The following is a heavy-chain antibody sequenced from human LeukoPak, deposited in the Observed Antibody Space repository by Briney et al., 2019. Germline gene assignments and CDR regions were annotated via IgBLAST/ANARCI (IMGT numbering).Heavy chain of an antibody. D-gene: IGHD3-3*01. Sequence: PSETLSLTCAVYGGSFSGYYWSWIRQPPGKGLEWIGEISHSGSTNYNPSLKSRVTISVDTSKNQFSLKLSSVTAADTAVYYCARLPSLEWLPDNDYWGQGTLVTVSS. CDR2: ISHSGST. CDR3: ARLPSLEWLPDNDY. CDR1: GGSFSGYY. J-gene: IGHJ4*02. V-gene: IGHV4-34*01.